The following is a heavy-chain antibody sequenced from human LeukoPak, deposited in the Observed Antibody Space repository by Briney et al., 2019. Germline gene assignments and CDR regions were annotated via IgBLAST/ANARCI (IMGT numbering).Heavy chain of an antibody. CDR1: GGSISSYS. Sequence: SETLSLTCTVSGGSISSYSWSWIRQPAGKGLEWIGRIYTSGSTNYNPSLKSRVTMSVDTSKNQFSLKLSSVTAADTAVYYCAREISSGWYGVFSYWGQGTLVTVSS. D-gene: IGHD6-19*01. V-gene: IGHV4-4*07. CDR2: IYTSGST. CDR3: AREISSGWYGVFSY. J-gene: IGHJ4*02.